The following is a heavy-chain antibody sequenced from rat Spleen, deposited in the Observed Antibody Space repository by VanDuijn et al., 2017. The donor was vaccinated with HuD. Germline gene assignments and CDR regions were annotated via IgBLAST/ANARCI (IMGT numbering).Heavy chain of an antibody. CDR3: ARHWYYSGEGYFDV. J-gene: IGHJ1*01. V-gene: IGHV2-72*01. CDR1: GFSLTTNG. CDR2: IWAAGIT. D-gene: IGHD1-1*01. Sequence: QVQLKESGPGLMQPSETLSLTCSVSGFSLTTNGVGWFRQLLGKGLVWMGTIWAAGITNYNSAVQSRLIISRDTSKSQIFLKMNTLQPEDTGTYYCARHWYYSGEGYFDVWGPGTMVTVSS.